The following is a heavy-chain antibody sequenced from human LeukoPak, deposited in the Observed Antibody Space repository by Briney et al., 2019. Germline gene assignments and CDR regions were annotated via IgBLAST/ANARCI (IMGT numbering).Heavy chain of an antibody. CDR3: ATNSQGIAAAASYYYYYYMDV. CDR1: GGSISSYN. D-gene: IGHD6-13*01. CDR2: IYSSGRT. V-gene: IGHV4-4*07. J-gene: IGHJ6*03. Sequence: SETLSLTCTVSGGSISSYNWSWIRQPAGKGLEWGGRIYSSGRTKYNTYLKSRVTISVEKSKKQCSLKLSSVTAADTAVYYCATNSQGIAAAASYYYYYYMDVWGKGTTVTISS.